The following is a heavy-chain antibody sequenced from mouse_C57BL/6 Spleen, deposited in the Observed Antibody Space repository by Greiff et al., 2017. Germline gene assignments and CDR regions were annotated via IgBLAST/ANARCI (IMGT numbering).Heavy chain of an antibody. V-gene: IGHV1-82*01. CDR2: IYPGDGDT. D-gene: IGHD2-5*01. Sequence: QVQLQQSGPELVKPGASVKISCKASGYAFSSSWMNWVKQRPGKGLEWIGRIYPGDGDTNYNGKFKGKATLTADKSSSTAYMQLSSLTSEDSAVYFCARYYSNYGWYFDVWGTGTTVTVSS. J-gene: IGHJ1*03. CDR1: GYAFSSSW. CDR3: ARYYSNYGWYFDV.